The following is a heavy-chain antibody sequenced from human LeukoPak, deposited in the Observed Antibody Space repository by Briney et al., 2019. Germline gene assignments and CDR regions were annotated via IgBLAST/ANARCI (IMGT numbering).Heavy chain of an antibody. D-gene: IGHD2-21*02. J-gene: IGHJ4*02. Sequence: SETLSLTCAVYGGSFSGYYWSWIRQPPGKGLEWIGEINHSGSTNYNPSLKSRVTISVDTSKNQFSLKLSSVTAADTAVYYCARLNLLAYCGGDCYSPPYYFDYWGQGTLVTVSS. CDR1: GGSFSGYY. V-gene: IGHV4-34*01. CDR2: INHSGST. CDR3: ARLNLLAYCGGDCYSPPYYFDY.